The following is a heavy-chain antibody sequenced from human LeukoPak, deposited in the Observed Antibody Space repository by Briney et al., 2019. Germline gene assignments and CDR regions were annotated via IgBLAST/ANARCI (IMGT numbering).Heavy chain of an antibody. CDR2: SYSDGNS. CDR3: ARVDSCGGDYCIGY. Sequence: SETLFLTCTVSGGSISGFRWTWIRQPPGKGLQWIGYSYSDGNSKQHPSLRSRVTISVDTSKKQFSLKLTSVTAADTAVYFCARVDSCGGDYCIGYWGQGTLVTVSS. D-gene: IGHD2-21*01. V-gene: IGHV4-59*01. CDR1: GGSISGFR. J-gene: IGHJ4*02.